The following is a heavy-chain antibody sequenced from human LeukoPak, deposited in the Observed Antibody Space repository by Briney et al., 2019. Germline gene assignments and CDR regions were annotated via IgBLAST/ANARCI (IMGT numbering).Heavy chain of an antibody. J-gene: IGHJ3*01. D-gene: IGHD3-16*02. CDR1: GFTFSGSA. CDR2: ISYSDANS. V-gene: IGHV3-23*01. CDR3: ARDMQLST. Sequence: GRSLRLSCAASGFTFSGSAMSWVRQASGGGLEWVSLISYSDANSYYTGSVRGRFTISRDNSKDTLFLQMNSLRAEDTAIYYCARDMQLSTWGLGTMVTVSS.